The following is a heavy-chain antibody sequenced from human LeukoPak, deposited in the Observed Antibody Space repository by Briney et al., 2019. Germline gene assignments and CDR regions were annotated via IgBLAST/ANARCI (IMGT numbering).Heavy chain of an antibody. Sequence: GVSLRLSCAASGFTFSNYAMNWVRQAPGKGLEWVGVISYEGSNKYYADSVKGRFTISRDNSKNTLYLEMNSLRAEDSAVYYCARGDASSWYFFDYWGQGTLVTVSS. V-gene: IGHV3-30*04. J-gene: IGHJ4*02. CDR2: ISYEGSNK. CDR1: GFTFSNYA. D-gene: IGHD6-13*01. CDR3: ARGDASSWYFFDY.